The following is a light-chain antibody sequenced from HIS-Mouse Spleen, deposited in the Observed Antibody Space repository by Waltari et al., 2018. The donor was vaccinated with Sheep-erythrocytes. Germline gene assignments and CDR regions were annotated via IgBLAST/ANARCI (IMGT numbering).Light chain of an antibody. CDR1: SSNIGAGYD. Sequence: VTISCTGSSSNIGAGYDVHWYQQLPGTAPKLLIYGNSNRPSGVPDRFSGSKSGTSASLAITGLQAEDEADYYCQSYDSSLSGSVFGGGTKLTVL. CDR2: GNS. V-gene: IGLV1-40*01. CDR3: QSYDSSLSGSV. J-gene: IGLJ3*02.